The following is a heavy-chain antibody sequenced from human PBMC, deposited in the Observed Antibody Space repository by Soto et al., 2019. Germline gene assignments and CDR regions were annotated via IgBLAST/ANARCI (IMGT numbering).Heavy chain of an antibody. CDR1: GGTFSSYA. CDR3: ASGAGSTSYYYYYGMDV. V-gene: IGHV1-69*13. J-gene: IGHJ6*02. D-gene: IGHD2-2*01. Sequence: SVKVSCKASGGTFSSYAISWVRQAPGHGLEWMGGIIPIFGTANYEQKFQGRVTLTADESTSTAYMELSSLRPEDTAVYYCASGAGSTSYYYYYGMDVLCQGTTVAVSS. CDR2: IIPIFGTA.